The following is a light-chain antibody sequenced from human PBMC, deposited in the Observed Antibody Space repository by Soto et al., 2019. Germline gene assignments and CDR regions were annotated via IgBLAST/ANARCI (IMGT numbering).Light chain of an antibody. Sequence: EIVMKQSPATLSVTPGERATLSCRASQSVSSNLAWYQQKPGQAPRLLIYGASTRATGIPARFSGSGSGTDFTLTISRLEPEDFAVYYCQQYGTSPYTFGQGTKVDI. CDR2: GAS. CDR3: QQYGTSPYT. CDR1: QSVSSN. J-gene: IGKJ2*01. V-gene: IGKV3-15*01.